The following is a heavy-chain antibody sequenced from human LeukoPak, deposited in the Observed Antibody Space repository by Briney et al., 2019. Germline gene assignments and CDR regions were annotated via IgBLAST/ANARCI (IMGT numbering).Heavy chain of an antibody. CDR2: ISAYNGYT. V-gene: IGHV1-18*01. CDR1: GYTFSSYG. J-gene: IGHJ5*02. Sequence: ASVKVSCKASGYTFSSYGISWVRQAPGQGLEWMGWISAYNGYTHYAQKLQDRVTMTTDTSTTTAYMDLRSLRSDYTAVYYCARVGRNRYYSDRSGYLGGWFDPWGQGTLVTVSS. CDR3: ARVGRNRYYSDRSGYLGGWFDP. D-gene: IGHD3-22*01.